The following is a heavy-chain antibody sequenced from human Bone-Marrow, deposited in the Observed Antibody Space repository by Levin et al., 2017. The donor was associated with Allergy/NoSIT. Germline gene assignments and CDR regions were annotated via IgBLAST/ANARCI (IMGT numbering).Heavy chain of an antibody. CDR1: AFSVSSNY. CDR3: ATRSVAAPY. CDR2: IYSGGST. J-gene: IGHJ4*02. V-gene: IGHV3-66*01. Sequence: QPGGSLRLSCAASAFSVSSNYMTWVRQAPGKGLECVSLIYSGGSTAYADSVKGRFTISRDNSKNTLFLQMNNLRVDDTAVYYCATRSVAAPYWGQGTLVTVS. D-gene: IGHD6-19*01.